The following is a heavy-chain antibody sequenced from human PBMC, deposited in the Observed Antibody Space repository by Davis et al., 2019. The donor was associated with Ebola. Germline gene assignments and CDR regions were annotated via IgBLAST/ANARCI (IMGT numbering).Heavy chain of an antibody. D-gene: IGHD2-8*01. CDR2: ISSSSSYI. CDR3: ARDPPVSMGSDAFDV. Sequence: GESLKISCAASGFTFSSYSMNWVRQAPGKGLEWVSSISSSSSYIYYADSVKGRFTISRDNAKNSLYLQMNSLRAEDTAVYYCARDPPVSMGSDAFDVWGRGTMVTVSS. J-gene: IGHJ3*01. V-gene: IGHV3-21*01. CDR1: GFTFSSYS.